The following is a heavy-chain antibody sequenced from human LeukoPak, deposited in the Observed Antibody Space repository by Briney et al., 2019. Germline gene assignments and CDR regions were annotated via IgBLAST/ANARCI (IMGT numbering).Heavy chain of an antibody. J-gene: IGHJ4*02. Sequence: PGGSLRLSCAASGFTLSSNYMQWVRQAPGKGLVWVSRISLDGSDTTYADFAKGRFTISRDNAKSTVYLEMNSLRAEDTAVYYCARALRSPGDSGLDYWGRGALVTVSS. V-gene: IGHV3-74*03. CDR2: ISLDGSDT. CDR3: ARALRSPGDSGLDY. CDR1: GFTLSSNY. D-gene: IGHD3-10*01.